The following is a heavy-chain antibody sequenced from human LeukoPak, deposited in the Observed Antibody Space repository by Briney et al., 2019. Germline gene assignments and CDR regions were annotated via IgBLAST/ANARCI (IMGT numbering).Heavy chain of an antibody. CDR2: ISGSGAKT. J-gene: IGHJ4*02. Sequence: GGSLRLSCAASGFTFSTYAMNWVRQAPGKGLEWVSAISGSGAKTYYADFVKGRFTISRDNSKNTLYLQMNSLRAEDTAVYYCASHMVRGVIPYFDYWGQGTLVTVSS. V-gene: IGHV3-23*01. D-gene: IGHD3-10*01. CDR1: GFTFSTYA. CDR3: ASHMVRGVIPYFDY.